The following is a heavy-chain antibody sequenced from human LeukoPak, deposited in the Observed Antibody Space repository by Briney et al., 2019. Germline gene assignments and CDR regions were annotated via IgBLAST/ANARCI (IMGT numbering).Heavy chain of an antibody. Sequence: PGGSLRLSCAASGFTVSSNYMSWVRQAPGKGLEWVSVIYGGGSTYYADSVKGRFTISRDNSKNTLYLQMNSLRAEDTAVYYCARDYYDSSGYYWGAFDIWGQGTMVTVSS. CDR2: IYGGGST. J-gene: IGHJ3*02. CDR3: ARDYYDSSGYYWGAFDI. CDR1: GFTVSSNY. V-gene: IGHV3-53*01. D-gene: IGHD3-22*01.